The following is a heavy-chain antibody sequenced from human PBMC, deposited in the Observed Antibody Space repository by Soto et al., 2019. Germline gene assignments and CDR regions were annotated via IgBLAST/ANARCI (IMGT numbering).Heavy chain of an antibody. CDR3: ARAEGYYDILTGYYKVSYFDY. V-gene: IGHV4-4*02. Sequence: SETLSLTCAVSGGSISSNNWWSWVRQPPGKGLEWFGEIFHSGSTHYSPSLKSRVTISVDKSKNHFSLNLTSVTAADTAVYYCARAEGYYDILTGYYKVSYFDYWGQGTLVTVAS. J-gene: IGHJ4*02. D-gene: IGHD3-9*01. CDR2: IFHSGST. CDR1: GGSISSNNW.